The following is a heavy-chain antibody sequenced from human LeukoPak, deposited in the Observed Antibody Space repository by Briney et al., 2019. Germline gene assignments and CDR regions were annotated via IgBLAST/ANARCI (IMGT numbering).Heavy chain of an antibody. CDR1: GGSISSYY. Sequence: SETLSLTRTVSGGSISSYYWSWIRQPPGKGLEWIGYIYYSGSTNYNPSLKSRVTISVDTSKNQFSLKLSSVTAADTAVYYCARDCSGGSCYSTSDAFDIWGQGTMVTVSS. J-gene: IGHJ3*02. D-gene: IGHD2-15*01. V-gene: IGHV4-59*01. CDR2: IYYSGST. CDR3: ARDCSGGSCYSTSDAFDI.